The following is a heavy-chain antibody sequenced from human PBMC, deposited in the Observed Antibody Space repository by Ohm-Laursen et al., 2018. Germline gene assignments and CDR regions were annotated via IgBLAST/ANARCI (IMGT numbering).Heavy chain of an antibody. CDR3: AKDLSSTSCSGCSYGMDV. D-gene: IGHD2-2*01. CDR2: ISWNSGSI. V-gene: IGHV3-9*01. J-gene: IGHJ6*02. CDR1: GFTLDDYA. Sequence: SLRLSCTASGFTLDDYAMHWVRQAPGKGLEWVSGISWNSGSIGYADSVKGRFTISRDNAKNSLYLQMNSLRAEDTALYYCAKDLSSTSCSGCSYGMDVWGQGTTVTVSS.